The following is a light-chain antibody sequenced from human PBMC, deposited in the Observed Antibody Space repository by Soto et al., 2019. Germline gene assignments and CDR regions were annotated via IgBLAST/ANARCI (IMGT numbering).Light chain of an antibody. J-gene: IGKJ1*01. Sequence: DLQMTQSPSSLSTSVGDRVTMTCRASQSISSYLKWYQQKAGQAPKLLIYGASNLQSGVPSRFSASGSGTDFNLTISSLQPEDLATYYCQQSDSTPRTFGQGTKVEIQ. V-gene: IGKV1-39*01. CDR3: QQSDSTPRT. CDR1: QSISSY. CDR2: GAS.